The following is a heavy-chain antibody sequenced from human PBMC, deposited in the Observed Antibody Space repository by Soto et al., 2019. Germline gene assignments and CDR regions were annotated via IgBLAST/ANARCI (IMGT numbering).Heavy chain of an antibody. J-gene: IGHJ6*02. D-gene: IGHD3-22*01. Sequence: SVKVSCKASGGTLSSYAISWVRQAPGQGLEWMGGIIPIFGTANYAQKFQGRVTITADKSTSTAYMELSSLRSEDTAVYYCARGRGVIVVVPFYYGMDVWGQGTTVTVSS. CDR1: GGTLSSYA. CDR3: ARGRGVIVVVPFYYGMDV. V-gene: IGHV1-69*06. CDR2: IIPIFGTA.